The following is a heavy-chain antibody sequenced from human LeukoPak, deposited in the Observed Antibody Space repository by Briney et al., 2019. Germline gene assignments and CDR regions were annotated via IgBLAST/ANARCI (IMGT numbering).Heavy chain of an antibody. V-gene: IGHV4-59*12. CDR1: GGSISSYY. Sequence: SETLSLTCTVSGGSISSYYWSWIRQPPGKGLEWIGYIYYSGSTNYNPSLKSRVTISVDTSKNQFSLKLSSVTAADKAVYYCARDPSAPNNWGTWYFDLWGRGTLVTVSS. CDR3: ARDPSAPNNWGTWYFDL. CDR2: IYYSGST. D-gene: IGHD7-27*01. J-gene: IGHJ2*01.